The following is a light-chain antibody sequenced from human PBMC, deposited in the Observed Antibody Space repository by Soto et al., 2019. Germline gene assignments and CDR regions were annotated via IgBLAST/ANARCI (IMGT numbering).Light chain of an antibody. V-gene: IGKV3-15*01. CDR1: QSVSSN. Sequence: EIVMTQSPATLSVSPGERATLSCRASQSVSSNLAWYQQKPGQAPRLLIYGAATRATGIPGRFSGSGSGREFTLTISSLQSEDFAVYYCQQYNNWPFTFGQGTKLEIK. CDR2: GAA. CDR3: QQYNNWPFT. J-gene: IGKJ2*01.